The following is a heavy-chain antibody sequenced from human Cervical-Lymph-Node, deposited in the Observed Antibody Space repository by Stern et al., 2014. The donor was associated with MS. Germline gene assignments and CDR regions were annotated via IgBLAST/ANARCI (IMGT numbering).Heavy chain of an antibody. CDR3: ARVGDGSLDI. J-gene: IGHJ3*02. D-gene: IGHD5-24*01. CDR1: GGSVSSGSYY. Sequence: QLQLQESGPGLVKPSETLSLTCTVSGGSVSSGSYYWSWIRQPPGKGLEWIGYIYYSGSTNYNPSLKSRVTISVDTSKNQFSLKLSSVTAADTAVYYCARVGDGSLDIWGQGTMVTVSS. CDR2: IYYSGST. V-gene: IGHV4-61*01.